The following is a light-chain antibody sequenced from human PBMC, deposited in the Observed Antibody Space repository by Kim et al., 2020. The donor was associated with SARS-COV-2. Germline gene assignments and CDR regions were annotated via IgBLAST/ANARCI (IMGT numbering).Light chain of an antibody. Sequence: GEGAADSCRASQSVSRSYLAWYQQKPGQAPRLLIYGASSRATGIPDRFSGTGSGTDFTLTISRLEPEDFAVYYCQQYDTSPRGFTFGPGTKVDIK. J-gene: IGKJ3*01. CDR3: QQYDTSPRGFT. CDR2: GAS. CDR1: QSVSRSY. V-gene: IGKV3-20*01.